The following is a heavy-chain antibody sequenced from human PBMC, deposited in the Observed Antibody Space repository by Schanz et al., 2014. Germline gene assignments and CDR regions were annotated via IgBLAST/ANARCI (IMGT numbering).Heavy chain of an antibody. J-gene: IGHJ3*02. V-gene: IGHV3-23*04. CDR2: ISGSGGST. CDR3: ARKMKLGVYGGKGHDSLDI. Sequence: VRLVESGGGVVQPGRSLRLSCAASGFTFSSYAMSWVRQAPGKGLEWVSAISGSGGSTYYADSMKGRFTISRDNAKNSLYLEMNSLRAEDTAVYYCARKMKLGVYGGKGHDSLDIWGQGTMVTVSS. CDR1: GFTFSSYA. D-gene: IGHD4-17*01.